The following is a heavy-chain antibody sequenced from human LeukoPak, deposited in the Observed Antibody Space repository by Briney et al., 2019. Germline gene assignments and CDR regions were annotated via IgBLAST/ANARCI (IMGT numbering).Heavy chain of an antibody. J-gene: IGHJ4*02. Sequence: GGSLRLSCAASGFTVSSNYMSWVRQAPGKGLEWVSVIYSGGSTYYADSVKGRFTISRDNSKNTLYLQMNSLRAEDTAVYYCASSDIGIFGVVTHWGQGTLVTVSS. CDR3: ASSDIGIFGVVTH. V-gene: IGHV3-53*01. D-gene: IGHD3-3*02. CDR1: GFTVSSNY. CDR2: IYSGGST.